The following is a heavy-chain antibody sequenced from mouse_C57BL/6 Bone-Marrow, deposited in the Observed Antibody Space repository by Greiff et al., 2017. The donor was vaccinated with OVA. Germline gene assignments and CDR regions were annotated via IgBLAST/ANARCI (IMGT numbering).Heavy chain of an antibody. J-gene: IGHJ1*03. V-gene: IGHV5-17*01. Sequence: EVLLVESGGGLVKPGGSLKLSCAASGFTFSDYGMHWVRQAPEKGLEWVAYISSGSSTIYYADTVKGRFTLSRDNAKNTLFLQMTSLMSEDTAMYYCARYYGSSCWYFDVWGTGTTVTVSS. CDR2: ISSGSSTI. CDR1: GFTFSDYG. D-gene: IGHD1-1*01. CDR3: ARYYGSSCWYFDV.